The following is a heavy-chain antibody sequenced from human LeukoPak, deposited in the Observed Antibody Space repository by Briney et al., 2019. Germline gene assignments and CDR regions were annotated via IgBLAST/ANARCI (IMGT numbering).Heavy chain of an antibody. V-gene: IGHV3-23*01. CDR2: ISGSGAIT. CDR3: AKDMIVGVFDY. Sequence: GGSLRLSCAASGFTFSSSAMSWVRQAPGKGLEWVSIISGSGAITYYADSVKGRFTISRDNSKNTLYLQMNSLRAEDTAVYHCAKDMIVGVFDYWGQGTLVTVSS. CDR1: GFTFSSSA. D-gene: IGHD3-22*01. J-gene: IGHJ4*02.